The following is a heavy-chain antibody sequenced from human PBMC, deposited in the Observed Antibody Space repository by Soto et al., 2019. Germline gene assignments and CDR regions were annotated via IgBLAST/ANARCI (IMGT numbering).Heavy chain of an antibody. CDR3: ALGPSSSRRYYYYGMDV. Sequence: EVPLLESGGGLVQPGGSLRLSCAASGFTFSSYAMSWVRQAPGKGLEWVSAISGSGGSTYYADSVKGRFTISRDNPTTTLYLQMNRLRAEHTAVYYCALGPSSSRRYYYYGMDVWGQATTVTVSS. V-gene: IGHV3-23*01. J-gene: IGHJ6*02. CDR1: GFTFSSYA. CDR2: ISGSGGST. D-gene: IGHD6-13*01.